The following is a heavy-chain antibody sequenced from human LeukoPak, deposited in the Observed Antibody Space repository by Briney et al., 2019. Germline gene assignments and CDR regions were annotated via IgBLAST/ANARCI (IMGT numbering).Heavy chain of an antibody. CDR2: INGDGSTS. J-gene: IGHJ4*02. Sequence: PGGSLRLSCAASGFTFYSYWMHWVRQAPGKGLVWVSCINGDGSTSNYADSVKGRFTISRDNAKNSLYLQMNSLRAEDTAVYYCARGFDYCSGGSCSGYWGQGTLVTVSS. D-gene: IGHD2-15*01. V-gene: IGHV3-74*01. CDR3: ARGFDYCSGGSCSGY. CDR1: GFTFYSYW.